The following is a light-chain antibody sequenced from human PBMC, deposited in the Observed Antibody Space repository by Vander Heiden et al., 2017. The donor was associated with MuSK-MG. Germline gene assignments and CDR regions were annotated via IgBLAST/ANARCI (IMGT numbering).Light chain of an antibody. CDR2: KDS. CDR3: QSADSSGTSVV. Sequence: SYELPQPPSVSVSPGQTARIPCPGDALPKQYAYWYQQKPGQAPVLVIYKDSERPSGIPERFSGSSSGTTVTLTISGVQAEDEADYYCQSADSSGTSVVFGGGTKLTVL. J-gene: IGLJ2*01. V-gene: IGLV3-25*03. CDR1: ALPKQY.